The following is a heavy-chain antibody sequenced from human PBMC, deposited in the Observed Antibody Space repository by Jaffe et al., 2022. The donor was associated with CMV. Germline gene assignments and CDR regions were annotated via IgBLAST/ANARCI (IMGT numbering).Heavy chain of an antibody. CDR3: ARDRHAAAAGPYYYYYYMDV. D-gene: IGHD6-13*01. V-gene: IGHV3-11*06. CDR2: ISSSSSYT. J-gene: IGHJ6*03. Sequence: QVQLVESGGGLVKPGGSLRLSCAASGFTFSDYYMSWIRQAPGKGLEWVSYISSSSSYTNYADSVKGRFTISRDNAKNSLYLQMNSLRAEDTAVYYCARDRHAAAAGPYYYYYYMDVWGKGTTVTVSS. CDR1: GFTFSDYY.